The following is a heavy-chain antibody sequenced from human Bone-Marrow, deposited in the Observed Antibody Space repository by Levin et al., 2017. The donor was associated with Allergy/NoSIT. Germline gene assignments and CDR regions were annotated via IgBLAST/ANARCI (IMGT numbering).Heavy chain of an antibody. CDR1: GFPFNLYW. V-gene: IGHV3-74*01. CDR3: ARDKNTLLAIYALGLFDY. J-gene: IGHJ4*02. CDR2: INNDGSST. D-gene: IGHD2/OR15-2a*01. Sequence: GGSLRLSCVASGFPFNLYWMHWVRQVPGKGLMWVSRINNDGSSTTYADSVKGRFTISRDNAKNTLYLQMHSLRAEDTAVYYCARDKNTLLAIYALGLFDYWGQGIQVTVSS.